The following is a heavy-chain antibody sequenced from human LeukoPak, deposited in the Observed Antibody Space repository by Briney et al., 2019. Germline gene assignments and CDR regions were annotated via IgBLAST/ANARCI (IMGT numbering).Heavy chain of an antibody. CDR1: GGSISSYY. D-gene: IGHD3-22*01. J-gene: IGHJ4*02. Sequence: SETLSFTGSGSGGSISSYYWSWIRQPPGKGLEWIGYIYYSGSTYYNPSLKSRVTISVDTSKNHFSLKLSSVTAADTAVYYCARDSPGRSSGLDYWGQGTLVTVSS. V-gene: IGHV4-59*12. CDR3: ARDSPGRSSGLDY. CDR2: IYYSGST.